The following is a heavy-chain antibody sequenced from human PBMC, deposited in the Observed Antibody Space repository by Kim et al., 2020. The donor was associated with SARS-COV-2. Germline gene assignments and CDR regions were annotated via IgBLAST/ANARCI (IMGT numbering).Heavy chain of an antibody. CDR1: GFNFSSHV. CDR2: TSYDEKSK. V-gene: IGHV3-30*18. J-gene: IGHJ3*02. Sequence: GWSLRLSCAASGFNFSSHVMHWVRQAPGKGLEWVAVTSYDEKSKFYADSVKGRFTISRDNSQNVLYLQMNSVRGEDTAVYYCAKESDAFDIWGQGTLVTV. CDR3: AKESDAFDI.